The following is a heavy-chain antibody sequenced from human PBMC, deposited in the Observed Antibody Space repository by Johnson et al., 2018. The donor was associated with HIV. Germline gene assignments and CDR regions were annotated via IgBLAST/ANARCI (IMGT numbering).Heavy chain of an antibody. D-gene: IGHD5-12*01. CDR3: AREAGGGYDSDAVDI. CDR1: GFTFSSYG. Sequence: QEKLVESGGGVVQPGGSLRLSCAASGFTFSSYGMHWVRPAPGKGLAWVAFIRYDESNKYYVDSVKGPFTISSDNAKNSLYLQMNSLRAEDTAVYYCAREAGGGYDSDAVDIWGKGTMVTVSS. V-gene: IGHV3-30*02. CDR2: IRYDESNK. J-gene: IGHJ3*02.